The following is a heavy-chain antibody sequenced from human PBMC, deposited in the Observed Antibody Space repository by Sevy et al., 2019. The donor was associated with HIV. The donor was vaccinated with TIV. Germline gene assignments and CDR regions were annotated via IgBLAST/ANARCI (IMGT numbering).Heavy chain of an antibody. CDR2: ISGSDDSGGDDTI. Sequence: GGSLRLSCTASGFTLSDYYMSWIRQAPGKGLQWISYISGSDDSGGDDTIYYADSVKGRFTISRDNAKNSLYLQMSSLGADDTAVYYWARDHGKDRKGGDYYYHAMDVRGRGTTVTVSS. D-gene: IGHD1-26*01. CDR3: ARDHGKDRKGGDYYYHAMDV. J-gene: IGHJ6*02. V-gene: IGHV3-11*01. CDR1: GFTLSDYY.